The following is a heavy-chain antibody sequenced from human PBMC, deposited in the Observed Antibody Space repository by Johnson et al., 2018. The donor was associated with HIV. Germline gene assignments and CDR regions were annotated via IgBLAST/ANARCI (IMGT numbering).Heavy chain of an antibody. Sequence: VQLVESGGGVVRPGGSLRLSCAASGFTFDDYGMSWVRQAPGKGLEWVSGINWNGGSTGYADSVKGRFTISRDDAKNSLYLQMNSLRAEDTALYYCAKDMGYSSFGFGFDLWGQGTMVTVSS. D-gene: IGHD6-13*01. CDR2: INWNGGST. CDR3: AKDMGYSSFGFGFDL. J-gene: IGHJ3*01. V-gene: IGHV3-20*04. CDR1: GFTFDDYG.